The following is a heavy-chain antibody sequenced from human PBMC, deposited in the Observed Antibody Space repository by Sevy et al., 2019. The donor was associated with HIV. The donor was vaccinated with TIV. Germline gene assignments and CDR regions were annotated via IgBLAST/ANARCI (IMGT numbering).Heavy chain of an antibody. V-gene: IGHV3-23*01. Sequence: GGSLRLSCAASGFTFSSYAMSWFRQDPGKGLEWVSGVSISGDNTYYADSVKGRFTTTRDNSKNTLYLQMDSLRAEDTAVYYCAKDLYASGIFGYWGQGTLVTVSS. D-gene: IGHD3-10*01. CDR1: GFTFSSYA. J-gene: IGHJ4*02. CDR2: VSISGDNT. CDR3: AKDLYASGIFGY.